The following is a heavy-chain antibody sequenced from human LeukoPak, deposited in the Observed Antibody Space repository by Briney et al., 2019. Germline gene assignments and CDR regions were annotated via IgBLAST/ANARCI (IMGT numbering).Heavy chain of an antibody. V-gene: IGHV4-34*01. CDR3: ARGGNIITGTTYYFDY. CDR2: ISHSGST. CDR1: GGSFSGYY. J-gene: IGHJ4*02. Sequence: SETLSLTCAVYGGSFSGYYWSWIRQPPGKGLEWIGEISHSGSTNYNPSLKSRVDISVDPSKNQFSLKLSSVTAADTAVYYCARGGNIITGTTYYFDYWGQGSLVTVSS. D-gene: IGHD1-20*01.